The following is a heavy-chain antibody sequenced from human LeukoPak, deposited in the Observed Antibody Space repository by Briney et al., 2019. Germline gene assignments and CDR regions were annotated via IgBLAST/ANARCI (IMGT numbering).Heavy chain of an antibody. CDR1: GFTFSRFW. CDR3: ARDSDAGFDY. CDR2: ASSDRSST. J-gene: IGHJ4*02. V-gene: IGHV3-74*01. Sequence: GGSLRLSCTASGFTFSRFWMHWVRQAPGKGLEWVSRASSDRSSTVYADSVKGRFTISRDNAKKTMYLQINSLRVEDTARYYCARDSDAGFDYWGRGTLVTVSS.